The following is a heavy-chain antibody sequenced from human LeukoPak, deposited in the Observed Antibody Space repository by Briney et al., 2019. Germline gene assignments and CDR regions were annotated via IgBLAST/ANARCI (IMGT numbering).Heavy chain of an antibody. CDR2: IYHSGST. Sequence: SETLSLTCTVSGGSISSSNWWSWVRQPPGKGLEWIGEIYHSGSTNYNPSLKSRVTISVDKSKNQFSLKLSSVTAADTAVYYCASYIPIAAAGQFDYWGQGTLVTVSS. D-gene: IGHD6-13*01. CDR3: ASYIPIAAAGQFDY. J-gene: IGHJ4*02. V-gene: IGHV4-4*02. CDR1: GGSISSSNW.